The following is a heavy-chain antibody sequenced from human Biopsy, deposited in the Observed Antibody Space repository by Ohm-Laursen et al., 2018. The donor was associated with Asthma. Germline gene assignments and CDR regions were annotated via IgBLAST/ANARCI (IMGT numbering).Heavy chain of an antibody. CDR1: GYSLTDLS. D-gene: IGHD4-17*01. CDR3: ASDFPKDYVRYNFQF. CDR2: HDHEEGGT. V-gene: IGHV1-24*01. J-gene: IGHJ4*02. Sequence: SVKVSCKFSGYSLTDLSVHWVRQAPGQGLEWMGGHDHEEGGTVNARRFQGRVTMTEDTSTDTAYMELGSLSSDDTAVYYCASDFPKDYVRYNFQFWGQGTLVTVSS.